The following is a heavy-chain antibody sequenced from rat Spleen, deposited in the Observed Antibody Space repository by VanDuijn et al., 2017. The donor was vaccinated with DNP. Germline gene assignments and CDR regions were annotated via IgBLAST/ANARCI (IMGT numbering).Heavy chain of an antibody. CDR2: ISTSGGST. Sequence: EVQLVEPGGDLVQPGRSLKLSCAASGFTFSDYDMAWVRQAPTKGLEWVASISTSGGSTYYPDSVKGRFTISRDNAKNTLYLQMDSLRSEDTATYYCTTDFERGYWGQGVMVTVSS. CDR1: GFTFSDYD. CDR3: TTDFERGY. J-gene: IGHJ2*01. V-gene: IGHV5S23*01. D-gene: IGHD1-11*01.